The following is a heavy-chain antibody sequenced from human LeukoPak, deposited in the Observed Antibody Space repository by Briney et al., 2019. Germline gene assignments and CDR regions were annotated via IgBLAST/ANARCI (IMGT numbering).Heavy chain of an antibody. Sequence: GGSLRLSCAASGFTFTTYWMSWVRQAPGKGLEWVANIKQDGSEKYYMDSVKGRFTISRDNAKNSLYLQMSSLRAEDTAVYYCARVAAAVPNQWGQGTLVTVSS. J-gene: IGHJ4*02. D-gene: IGHD6-13*01. CDR3: ARVAAAVPNQ. V-gene: IGHV3-7*04. CDR2: IKQDGSEK. CDR1: GFTFTTYW.